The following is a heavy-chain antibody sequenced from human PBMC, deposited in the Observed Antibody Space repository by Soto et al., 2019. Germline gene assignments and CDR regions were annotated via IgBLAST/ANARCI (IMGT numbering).Heavy chain of an antibody. D-gene: IGHD6-19*01. Sequence: NPSETLSLTCTVSGGSISSYYWSGIRQPPGKGLEWIGYIYYSGSTNYNPSLKSRVTISVDTSKNQFSLKLSSVTAADTAVYYCARSYSSGWAKPRWFDPWGQGTLVTVSS. CDR2: IYYSGST. CDR1: GGSISSYY. V-gene: IGHV4-59*01. J-gene: IGHJ5*02. CDR3: ARSYSSGWAKPRWFDP.